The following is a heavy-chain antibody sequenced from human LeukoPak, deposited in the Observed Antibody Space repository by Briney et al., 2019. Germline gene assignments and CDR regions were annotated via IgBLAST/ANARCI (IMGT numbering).Heavy chain of an antibody. CDR3: ARADYALWPVLKNWFDP. J-gene: IGHJ5*02. CDR1: GFTFSSYA. D-gene: IGHD3-16*01. V-gene: IGHV3-30-3*01. Sequence: GGSLRLSCAASGFTFSSYAMHWVRQAPGKGLEWVAVISYDGSNKYYADSVKGRFTISRDNSKNTLYLQMNSLRAEDTAVYYCARADYALWPVLKNWFDPGGKGPLVTVSS. CDR2: ISYDGSNK.